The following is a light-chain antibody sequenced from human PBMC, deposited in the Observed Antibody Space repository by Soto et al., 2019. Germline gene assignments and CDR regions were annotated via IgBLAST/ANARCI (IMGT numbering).Light chain of an antibody. CDR2: SND. Sequence: QSVLTQPPSASGTPGQRVTISCSGSSSNIGSNTVSWYQQLPETARKLLIYSNDQRPSGVPDRFSGSKSGTSASLAISGLQSEDEADYYCAAWDDSLHGWVFGGGTKLTVL. CDR3: AAWDDSLHGWV. J-gene: IGLJ3*02. V-gene: IGLV1-44*01. CDR1: SSNIGSNT.